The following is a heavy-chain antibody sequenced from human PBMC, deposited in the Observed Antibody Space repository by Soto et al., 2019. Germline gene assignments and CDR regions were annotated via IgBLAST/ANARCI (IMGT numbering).Heavy chain of an antibody. CDR3: ARRIVATIGAFDI. V-gene: IGHV4-39*01. J-gene: IGHJ3*02. CDR2: IYYSGST. D-gene: IGHD5-12*01. Sequence: SETLSLTCTVSGGSIISSSYHWVWIRQPPGKGLEWIGSIYYSGSTYYNPSLKSRVTISVDTSKNQFSLKLSSVTAADKAVYYCARRIVATIGAFDIWGQGTMVTVSS. CDR1: GGSIISSSYH.